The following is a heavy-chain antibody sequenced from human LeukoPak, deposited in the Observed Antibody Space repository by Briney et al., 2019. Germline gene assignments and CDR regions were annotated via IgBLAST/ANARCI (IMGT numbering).Heavy chain of an antibody. CDR2: IYYSGST. J-gene: IGHJ3*02. CDR3: AGGWVAIYLGAFDI. D-gene: IGHD2-15*01. V-gene: IGHV4-39*07. CDR1: GGSISSSSYY. Sequence: PSETLSLTCTVSGGSISSSSYYWGWIRQPPGKGLEWIGSIYYSGSTNYHPSLKSRVTISVDTSKNQFSLKLSSVTAADTAVYYCAGGWVAIYLGAFDIWGQGTMVTVSS.